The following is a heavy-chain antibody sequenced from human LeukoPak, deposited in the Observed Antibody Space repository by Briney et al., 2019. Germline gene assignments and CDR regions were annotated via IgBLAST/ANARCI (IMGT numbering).Heavy chain of an antibody. J-gene: IGHJ4*02. CDR3: AAWTDRDYNF. CDR1: GFTFSGSW. D-gene: IGHD3/OR15-3a*01. V-gene: IGHV3-7*01. Sequence: QSGESLRLSCAASGFTFSGSWMNWVRQAPGKGLEWVANINPDGSQKRFVDSVMGRFTMSRDNAKNSLYLQMNSLRVEDTAVFYWAAWTDRDYNFWGQGTLVTVSS. CDR2: INPDGSQK.